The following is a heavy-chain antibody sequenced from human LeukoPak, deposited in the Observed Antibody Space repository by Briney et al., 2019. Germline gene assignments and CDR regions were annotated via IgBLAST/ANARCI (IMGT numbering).Heavy chain of an antibody. J-gene: IGHJ5*02. CDR1: VVSISSFF. Sequence: SETLSLTCTVSVVSISSFFWNWIRQPPGNGLEWSGVTHNSGTTNYNPSLKSRVTMSLDTSKNQFSLKLPSVTAADTAFYYCARSRGGFGDYGSWFDPWGQGTLVTVSS. V-gene: IGHV4-59*01. CDR2: THNSGTT. CDR3: ARSRGGFGDYGSWFDP. D-gene: IGHD4-17*01.